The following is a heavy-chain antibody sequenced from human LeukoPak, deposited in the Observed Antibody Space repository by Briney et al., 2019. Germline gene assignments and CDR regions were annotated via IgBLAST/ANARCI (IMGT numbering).Heavy chain of an antibody. CDR2: ISGSGGST. D-gene: IGHD2-15*01. CDR3: AKEESDIVVVVAAFDY. V-gene: IGHV3-23*01. CDR1: GFTFSGYG. J-gene: IGHJ4*02. Sequence: GGSLRLSCAASGFTFSGYGMSWVRQAPGKGLEWVSAISGSGGSTYYADSVKGRFTISRDNSKNTLYLQMNSLRAEDTAVYCCAKEESDIVVVVAAFDYWGQGTLVTVSS.